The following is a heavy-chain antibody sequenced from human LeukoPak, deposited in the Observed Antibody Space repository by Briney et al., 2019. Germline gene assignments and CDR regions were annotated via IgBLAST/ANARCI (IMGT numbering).Heavy chain of an antibody. CDR2: IYYSGST. D-gene: IGHD1-7*01. J-gene: IGHJ6*02. Sequence: SETLSLTCTVSGGSVSSGSYYWSWIRQPPGKGLEWIGYIYYSGSTNYNPSLKSRVTISVDTSKNQFSLKLSSVTAADTAVYHCARDNWNYGSSMDVWGQGTTVTVSS. V-gene: IGHV4-61*01. CDR3: ARDNWNYGSSMDV. CDR1: GGSVSSGSYY.